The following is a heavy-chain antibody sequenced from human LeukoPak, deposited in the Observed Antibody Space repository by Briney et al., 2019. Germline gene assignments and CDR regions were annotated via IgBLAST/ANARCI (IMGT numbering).Heavy chain of an antibody. Sequence: PGGSLRLSCAASGFTFSSYAMSWVRQAPGKGLEWVSAISGSGGSTYYADSVKGRFTISRDNSKNTLYLQMNSLRAEDTAVYYCAKDRFGSGVPVPAAMAFDIWGEGTMVTVSS. CDR1: GFTFSSYA. CDR2: ISGSGGST. CDR3: AKDRFGSGVPVPAAMAFDI. D-gene: IGHD2-2*01. V-gene: IGHV3-23*01. J-gene: IGHJ3*02.